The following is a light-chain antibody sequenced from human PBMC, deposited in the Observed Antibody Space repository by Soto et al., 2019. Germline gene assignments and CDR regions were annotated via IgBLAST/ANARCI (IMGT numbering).Light chain of an antibody. J-gene: IGKJ1*01. CDR3: QQYAKT. CDR2: GAS. Sequence: EIVMTESPATLSVSPGERATLSCRASQSVSSNLAWYQQKPGQAPRLLIYGASSRATGIPDRFSGSGSGTDFTLTISRLEPEDFAVYYCQQYAKTFGQGTKVDI. CDR1: QSVSSN. V-gene: IGKV3-20*01.